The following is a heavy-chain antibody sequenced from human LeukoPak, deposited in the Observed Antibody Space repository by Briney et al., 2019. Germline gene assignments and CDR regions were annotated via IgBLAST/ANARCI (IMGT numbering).Heavy chain of an antibody. CDR3: ARDLSYYYTCDY. V-gene: IGHV3-30*04. D-gene: IGHD3-3*01. CDR1: GFTFMTRA. CDR2: VSADGRNK. J-gene: IGHJ4*02. Sequence: PGRSLSLSCPASGFTFMTRAMHWVRQAAGKGREGVAVVSADGRNKCYADSVNGRFTNYRDDSKNTVYLQMNSLRTEDTAIYYGARDLSYYYTCDYWGQGTLVTVSS.